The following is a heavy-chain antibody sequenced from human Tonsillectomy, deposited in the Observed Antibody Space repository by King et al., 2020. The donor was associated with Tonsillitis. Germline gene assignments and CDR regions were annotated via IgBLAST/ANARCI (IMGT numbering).Heavy chain of an antibody. CDR3: ARAYSSGWYGPEY. CDR2: ISYDGSNK. V-gene: IGHV3-33*01. D-gene: IGHD6-19*01. CDR1: GFTFSNYA. Sequence: VQLVESGGGVVQPGRSQKLSCAASGFTFSNYAMHWVRQAPGKGLEWVTVISYDGSNKYYADSVKGRFTISRDNSKNTLSLQMNSLRAEDTSVYYCARAYSSGWYGPEYWGQGTLVTVSS. J-gene: IGHJ4*02.